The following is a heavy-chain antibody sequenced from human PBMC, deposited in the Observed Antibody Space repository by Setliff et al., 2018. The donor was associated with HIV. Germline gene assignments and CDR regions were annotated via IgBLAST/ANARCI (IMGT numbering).Heavy chain of an antibody. J-gene: IGHJ1*01. Sequence: PSETLSLTCAVYGGSFNGYYWSWIRQPPGKGLEWIGEINHSGSTNYNPSLKSRVTMSVDKSKNQFSLGLSSVTAADTAVYYCARARRAGSGPKYFQHWGQGTLVTVSS. CDR1: GGSFNGYY. D-gene: IGHD2-15*01. CDR2: INHSGST. CDR3: ARARRAGSGPKYFQH. V-gene: IGHV4-34*01.